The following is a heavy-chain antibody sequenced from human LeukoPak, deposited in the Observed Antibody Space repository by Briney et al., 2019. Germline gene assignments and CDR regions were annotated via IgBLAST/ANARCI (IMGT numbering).Heavy chain of an antibody. CDR2: ISGSGGST. V-gene: IGHV3-23*01. J-gene: IGHJ4*02. CDR3: AKRGVVIRVILVGFHKEAYYFDS. Sequence: PGGSLTLSCAASGITLSNYGMSWVRQAPGKGLEWVAGISGSGGSTNYADSVKGRFTISRDNPKNTLFLQMNSLRAEDTAVYFCAKRGVVIRVILVGFHKEAYYFDSWGQGALVTVSS. D-gene: IGHD3-22*01. CDR1: GITLSNYG.